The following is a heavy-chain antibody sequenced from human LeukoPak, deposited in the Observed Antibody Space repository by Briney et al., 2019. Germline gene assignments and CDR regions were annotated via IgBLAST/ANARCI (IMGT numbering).Heavy chain of an antibody. J-gene: IGHJ4*02. Sequence: ASVKVSCKASGYTFTSYGISWVRQAPGQGLEWMGWISAYNGNTNYAQKLQGRVTMTTDTSTSTAYMELRSLRSDDTAVYYCARAASSNSGWYGVRGYYFDYWGQGTLVTVSS. D-gene: IGHD6-19*01. V-gene: IGHV1-18*01. CDR2: ISAYNGNT. CDR3: ARAASSNSGWYGVRGYYFDY. CDR1: GYTFTSYG.